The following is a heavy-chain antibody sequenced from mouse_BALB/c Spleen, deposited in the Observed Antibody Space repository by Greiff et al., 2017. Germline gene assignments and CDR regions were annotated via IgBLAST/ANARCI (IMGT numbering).Heavy chain of an antibody. CDR1: GFTFSSYT. CDR2: ISSGGSYT. CDR3: TRDYYGYDDAMDY. J-gene: IGHJ4*01. D-gene: IGHD2-2*01. V-gene: IGHV5-6-4*01. Sequence: DVMLVESGGGLVKPGGSLKLSCAASGFTFSSYTMSWVRQTPEKRLEWVATISSGGSYTYYPDSVKGRFTISRDNAKNTLYLQMSSLKSEDTAMYYCTRDYYGYDDAMDYWGQGTSVTVSS.